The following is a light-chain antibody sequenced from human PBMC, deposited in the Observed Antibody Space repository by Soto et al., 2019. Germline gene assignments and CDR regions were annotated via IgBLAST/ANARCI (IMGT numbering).Light chain of an antibody. CDR2: GAS. J-gene: IGKJ1*01. CDR3: QQYGSSPQT. CDR1: QSVSSSY. V-gene: IGKV3-20*01. Sequence: EIVLTQSPCTLSLSPGEIATLSCRASQSVSSSYLAWYQPKPGQAPRLLLHGASSRATGIPDRFSGRGSGTGFTLTINRPEPEACAVYDCQQYGSSPQTFGRGTKVESK.